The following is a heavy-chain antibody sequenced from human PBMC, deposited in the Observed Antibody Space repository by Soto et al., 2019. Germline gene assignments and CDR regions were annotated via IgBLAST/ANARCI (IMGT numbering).Heavy chain of an antibody. CDR2: ISRDGSNK. V-gene: IGHV3-30*04. D-gene: IGHD3-10*01. J-gene: IGHJ4*02. CDR1: GFTFSRYA. CDR3: ARSRNSAVADSFDF. Sequence: PGGSLRLSCGASGFTFSRYAIHWVRQAPGKGLEWVAVISRDGSNKYYVDSVKGRFTISRDNSKNTLYLQMNSLRDEDTAVYYCARSRNSAVADSFDFWGQGTLVTVSS.